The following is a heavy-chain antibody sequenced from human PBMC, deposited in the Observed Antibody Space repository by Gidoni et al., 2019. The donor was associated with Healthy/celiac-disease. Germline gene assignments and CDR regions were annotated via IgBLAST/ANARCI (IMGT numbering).Heavy chain of an antibody. J-gene: IGHJ4*02. V-gene: IGHV3-11*06. CDR3: AGDRNYGDHFDY. Sequence: QVQLVESGGGLVKPGGSLRLPGEASGPPFSDAYMSWIRQSPGKGLEWVSYISSTSSYSNYADSVKGRFTISRDNAKNLLYLQMNSLRAEDTAVYYCAGDRNYGDHFDYWGQGTLVTVSS. CDR2: ISSTSSYS. D-gene: IGHD4-17*01. CDR1: GPPFSDAY.